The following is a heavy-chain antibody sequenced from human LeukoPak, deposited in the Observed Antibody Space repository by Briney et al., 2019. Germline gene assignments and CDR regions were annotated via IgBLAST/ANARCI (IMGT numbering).Heavy chain of an antibody. CDR1: GGSFSGYY. CDR3: ARHPTYYYDSSGYRKTRAFDY. V-gene: IGHV4-34*01. Sequence: SETLSLTCAVYGGSFSGYYWSWIRQPPGKGLEWIGEINHSGSTNYNPSLKSRVTISVDTSKNQFSLKLSSVTAADTAVHYCARHPTYYYDSSGYRKTRAFDYWGQGTLVTVSS. D-gene: IGHD3-22*01. J-gene: IGHJ4*02. CDR2: INHSGST.